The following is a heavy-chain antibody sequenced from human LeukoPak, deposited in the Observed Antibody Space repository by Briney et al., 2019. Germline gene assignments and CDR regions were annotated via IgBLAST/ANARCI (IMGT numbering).Heavy chain of an antibody. D-gene: IGHD2-15*01. Sequence: GGSLRLSCAASEFSFSEYWMHWVRQVPGKGLVWVSRIRSDGGSTSYADSVKGRFTISRENAENTLYLQMDSLRAEDTALCYCAKDRVVRNYYYGMDVWGQGTTVTVSS. CDR3: AKDRVVRNYYYGMDV. CDR1: EFSFSEYW. J-gene: IGHJ6*02. CDR2: IRSDGGST. V-gene: IGHV3-74*01.